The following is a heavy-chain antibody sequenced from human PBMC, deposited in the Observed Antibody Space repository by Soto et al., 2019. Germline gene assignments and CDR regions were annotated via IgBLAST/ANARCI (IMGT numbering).Heavy chain of an antibody. CDR3: ARANGRLQLGSSDY. Sequence: ASVQVSCKASGYSFTDYYMHWVRLVPGQGLEGMGWAKYKSGVTKYPQKFQGRVTMTRYTSISTAYMELTRLRSDDTAVYSCARANGRLQLGSSDYWGQGTLVTVSS. D-gene: IGHD6-25*01. V-gene: IGHV1-2*02. J-gene: IGHJ4*02. CDR2: AKYKSGVT. CDR1: GYSFTDYY.